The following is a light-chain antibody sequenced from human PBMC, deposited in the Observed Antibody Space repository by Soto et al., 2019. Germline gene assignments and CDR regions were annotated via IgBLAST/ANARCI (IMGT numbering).Light chain of an antibody. J-gene: IGKJ1*01. CDR2: AAS. CDR1: QGISSY. V-gene: IGKV1-9*01. Sequence: DIQLTQSPSFLSASVGDRVTITYRASQGISSYLAWYQRKPGKAPKLLIYAASTLQSGVPSRFSGSGSGTEFTLTISSLQPEDFATYYCQQLNSYPRTFGQGTKVEIK. CDR3: QQLNSYPRT.